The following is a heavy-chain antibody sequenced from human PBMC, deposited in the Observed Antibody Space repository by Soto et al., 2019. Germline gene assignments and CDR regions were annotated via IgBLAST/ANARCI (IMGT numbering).Heavy chain of an antibody. V-gene: IGHV4-39*07. CDR1: GGSISSSSYY. CDR2: IYYSGST. D-gene: IGHD1-26*01. CDR3: ARGSIVGATIEKELDY. Sequence: SETLSLTSTASGGSISSSSYYWGWIRQPPGKGLEWIGSIYYSGSTYYNPSLKSRVTISVDTSKNQFSLKLSSVTAADTAVYYCARGSIVGATIEKELDYWGQGTLVTVSS. J-gene: IGHJ4*02.